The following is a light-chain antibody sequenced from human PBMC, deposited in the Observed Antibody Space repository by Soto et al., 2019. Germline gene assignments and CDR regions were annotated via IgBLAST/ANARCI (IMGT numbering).Light chain of an antibody. CDR1: QSVNSR. CDR2: GAS. CDR3: QQYNNWPPWT. V-gene: IGKV3-15*01. Sequence: EIVLTQSPATLSLSPGERATLSCRASQSVNSRLVWYQQKPGQAPRLLIYGASTRATGIPARFSGSGSGTEFTLTISSLQSEDFAVYYCQQYNNWPPWTFGQGTKVDIK. J-gene: IGKJ1*01.